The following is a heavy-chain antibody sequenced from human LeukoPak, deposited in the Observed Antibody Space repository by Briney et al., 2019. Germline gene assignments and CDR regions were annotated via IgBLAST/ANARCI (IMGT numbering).Heavy chain of an antibody. CDR3: ARDSGYPKGWFDP. V-gene: IGHV4-39*07. D-gene: IGHD3-10*01. J-gene: IGHJ5*02. Sequence: SETLSLTCTVSGGSISSSSYYWGWIRQPPGKGLEWIGSIYYSGSTYYNPSLKIRVTISVDTSKNQFSLKLSSVTAADTAVYYCARDSGYPKGWFDPWGQGTLVTVSS. CDR1: GGSISSSSYY. CDR2: IYYSGST.